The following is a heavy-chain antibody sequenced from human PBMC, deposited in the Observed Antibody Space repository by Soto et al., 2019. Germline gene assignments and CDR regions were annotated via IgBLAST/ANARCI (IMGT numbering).Heavy chain of an antibody. CDR2: ISAYNGNT. J-gene: IGHJ6*03. D-gene: IGHD2-15*01. Sequence: QVQLVQSGAEVKKPGASVKVSCKASGYTFTSYGISWVRQAPGQGLEWMGWISAYNGNTHYAQKLQGRVTMTTDTSTRTAYVELRSLRSDDTAVYYCARVRKHRVDIVVVVAATRHYYYYMDVWGKGTTVTVSS. CDR1: GYTFTSYG. CDR3: ARVRKHRVDIVVVVAATRHYYYYMDV. V-gene: IGHV1-18*01.